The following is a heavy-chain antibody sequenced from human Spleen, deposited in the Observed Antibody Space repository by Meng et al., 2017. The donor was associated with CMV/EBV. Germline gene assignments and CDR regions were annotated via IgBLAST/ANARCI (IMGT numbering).Heavy chain of an antibody. J-gene: IGHJ4*02. CDR2: IYYSGST. D-gene: IGHD4-23*01. CDR3: ARGIRGNYFV. CDR1: GGSISSGDYY. Sequence: SCTVSGGSISSGDYYWSWIRQPPGKGLEWIGYIYYSGSTYYNPSLKSRVTISIDTSKNQFSLRLSSVTAADTAVYYCARGIRGNYFVWGQGTLVTVSS. V-gene: IGHV4-30-4*08.